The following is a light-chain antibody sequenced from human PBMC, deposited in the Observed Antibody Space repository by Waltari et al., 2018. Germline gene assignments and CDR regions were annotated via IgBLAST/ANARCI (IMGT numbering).Light chain of an antibody. V-gene: IGLV1-44*01. J-gene: IGLJ3*02. Sequence: QRVTISCSGSSSDIGRNTVNWYQHLPGTAPKLLIYSSYQRPSGVPDRFSGSKSGTPASLAISGLQSEDEADYYCATCDDSLDTPVFGGGTKLTVL. CDR2: SSY. CDR3: ATCDDSLDTPV. CDR1: SSDIGRNT.